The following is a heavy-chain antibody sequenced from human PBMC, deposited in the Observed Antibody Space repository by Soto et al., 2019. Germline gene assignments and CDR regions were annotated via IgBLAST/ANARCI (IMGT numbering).Heavy chain of an antibody. V-gene: IGHV4-38-2*02. CDR1: GDSIISIYH. CDR2: IYHIGST. D-gene: IGHD2-2*01. J-gene: IGHJ6*02. CDR3: RSSTSCYDESCVDV. Sequence: SETLSLTCTVSGDSIISIYHWAWIRQPPGRSLEWIASIYHIGSTHYNTSLKSRVTISVDTSKNHFSLELSSVTAADTAIYYCRSSTSCYDESCVDVWGQGTMVTVSS.